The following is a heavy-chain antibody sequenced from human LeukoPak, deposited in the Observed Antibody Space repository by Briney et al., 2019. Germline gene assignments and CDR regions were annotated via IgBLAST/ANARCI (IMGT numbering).Heavy chain of an antibody. CDR1: GFTFSSYE. CDR3: ARDPEYCSSTSCYPAFDAFDI. D-gene: IGHD2-2*01. V-gene: IGHV3-21*01. CDR2: ISSSSSYI. J-gene: IGHJ3*02. Sequence: GGSLRLSCAASGFTFSSYEMNWVRQAPGKGLEWVSSISSSSSYIYYADSVKGRFTISRDNAKNSLYLQMNSLRAEDTAVYYCARDPEYCSSTSCYPAFDAFDIWGQGTMVTVSS.